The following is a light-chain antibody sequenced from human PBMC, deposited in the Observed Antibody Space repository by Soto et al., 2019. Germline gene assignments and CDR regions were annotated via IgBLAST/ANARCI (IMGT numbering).Light chain of an antibody. CDR1: SSDVGTYKF. V-gene: IGLV2-14*03. CDR2: EVS. Sequence: QSALTQPASVSGSPGQSITISCTGTSSDVGTYKFVSWYQQHPGKAPKLMIYEVSNRPSGVSNRFSGSKSGNTASLTISGLQAEDEADYYCTSYTSATSGVFGGGTKVTVL. CDR3: TSYTSATSGV. J-gene: IGLJ3*02.